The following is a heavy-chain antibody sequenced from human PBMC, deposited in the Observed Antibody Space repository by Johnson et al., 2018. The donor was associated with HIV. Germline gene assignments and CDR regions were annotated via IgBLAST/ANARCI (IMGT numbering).Heavy chain of an antibody. CDR1: GFTFSSYA. CDR3: AKERVTWSSRGDAFDI. D-gene: IGHD5-18*01. CDR2: IYSDDST. J-gene: IGHJ3*02. V-gene: IGHV3-23*03. Sequence: VQLVESGGGLVQPGGSLRLSCAASGFTFSSYAMSWVRQAPGKGLEWVSVIYSDDSTYYADSVKGRFTISRDNSKNTLFLQMNRLRVEDTAVYYCAKERVTWSSRGDAFDIWGQGTMVTVSS.